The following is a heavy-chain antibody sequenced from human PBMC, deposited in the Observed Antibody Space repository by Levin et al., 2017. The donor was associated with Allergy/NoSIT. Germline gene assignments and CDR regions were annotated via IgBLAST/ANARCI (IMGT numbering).Heavy chain of an antibody. Sequence: SQTLSLTCSVYGGSFRGYFWSWIRQSPGKGLEYIGEINQSGTTDYNPSLKSRVTISVDTSKNQFSLNMNSVTAADTAVYYCARGLLVRGIRFWFDPWGQGTLVTVSS. D-gene: IGHD3-10*01. V-gene: IGHV4-34*01. CDR1: GGSFRGYF. CDR2: INQSGTT. J-gene: IGHJ5*02. CDR3: ARGLLVRGIRFWFDP.